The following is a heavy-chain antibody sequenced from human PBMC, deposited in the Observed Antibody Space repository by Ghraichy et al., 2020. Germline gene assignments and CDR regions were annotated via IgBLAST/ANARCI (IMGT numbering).Heavy chain of an antibody. Sequence: SETLSLTCTVSGGSISSYYWSWIRQPPGKGLEWIGYIYTSGSTNYNPSLKSRVTISVDTSKNQFSLKLSSVTAADTAVYYCATLQQLAEMGWMDVWGQGTTVTVSS. V-gene: IGHV4-4*09. CDR1: GGSISSYY. J-gene: IGHJ6*02. D-gene: IGHD6-13*01. CDR3: ATLQQLAEMGWMDV. CDR2: IYTSGST.